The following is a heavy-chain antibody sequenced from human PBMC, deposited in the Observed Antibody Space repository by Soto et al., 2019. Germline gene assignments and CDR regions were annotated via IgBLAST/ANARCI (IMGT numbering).Heavy chain of an antibody. CDR3: ARNRGSGGRYYFDY. J-gene: IGHJ4*02. Sequence: QLQLQESGPGLVKPSETLSLTCTVSGGSIGSTTYYWGWIRQPPGKGLEWIGSINYSGSTYYNPSLKSRVTISIDTSKNQFSLKLTSVTAADTAVYYCARNRGSGGRYYFDYWGQGTLVTVSS. D-gene: IGHD3-16*01. CDR2: INYSGST. V-gene: IGHV4-39*01. CDR1: GGSIGSTTYY.